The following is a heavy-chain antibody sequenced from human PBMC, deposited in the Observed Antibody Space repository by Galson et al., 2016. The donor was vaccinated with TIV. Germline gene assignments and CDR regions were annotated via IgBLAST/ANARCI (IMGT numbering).Heavy chain of an antibody. V-gene: IGHV3-30*01. J-gene: IGHJ6*02. Sequence: SLRLSCAASGFTFSTYAIHWVRQAPGKGLEWVAVISHDGSNKYYADSVKGRFTISRDNYKNTLNLQMNSLRGEDTAVYYCARDFHAVYRLHYDLRSGNPTPFYRFGMDVCGQGTTVTVAS. CDR1: GFTFSTYA. CDR2: ISHDGSNK. D-gene: IGHD3-3*01. CDR3: ARDFHAVYRLHYDLRSGNPTPFYRFGMDV.